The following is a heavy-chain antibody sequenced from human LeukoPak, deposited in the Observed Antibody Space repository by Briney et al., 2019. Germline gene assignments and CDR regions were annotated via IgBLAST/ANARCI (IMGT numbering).Heavy chain of an antibody. Sequence: PGGSLRLSCAASGFTVSTNYITWVRQAPGKGLEWVSGIYSGDTTYYADSVKGRFTISSDISKNTLYLQMNSLRADDTAVYYCARGSAYWGQGTLVTVSS. J-gene: IGHJ4*02. CDR2: IYSGDTT. V-gene: IGHV3-66*01. CDR3: ARGSAY. CDR1: GFTVSTNY.